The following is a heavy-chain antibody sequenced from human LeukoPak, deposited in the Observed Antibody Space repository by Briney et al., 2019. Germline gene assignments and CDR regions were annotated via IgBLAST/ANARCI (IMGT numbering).Heavy chain of an antibody. D-gene: IGHD6-13*01. J-gene: IGHJ4*02. CDR2: LSYDGSNK. Sequence: GGNLRCSSAASGFTGCSLHLVREAPAPGLGLMGWTDLSYDGSNKYYADCVKGRFTISIDNSKNTVYLQMNSLRAEDTAVYYCARGGFGSRCCGACDYWGQGTLVTVSS. CDR1: GFTGCSLH. CDR3: ARGGFGSRCCGACDY. V-gene: IGHV3-30*19.